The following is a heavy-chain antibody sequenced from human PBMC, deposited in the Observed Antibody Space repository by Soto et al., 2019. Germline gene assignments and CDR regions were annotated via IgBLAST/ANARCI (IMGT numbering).Heavy chain of an antibody. V-gene: IGHV3-48*03. Sequence: PGGSLRLSCAASGFTFSSYEMNWVRQAPGKGLEWVSYISSTGSTIYYADSVKGRFTISRDNAKNSLFLQMNSLRAEDSAVYYCARSSGWFGYYLDSWGQGTLVTVSS. CDR2: ISSTGSTI. CDR3: ARSSGWFGYYLDS. J-gene: IGHJ4*02. D-gene: IGHD6-19*01. CDR1: GFTFSSYE.